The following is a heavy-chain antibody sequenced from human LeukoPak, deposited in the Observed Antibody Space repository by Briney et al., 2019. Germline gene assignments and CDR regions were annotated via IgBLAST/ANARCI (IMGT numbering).Heavy chain of an antibody. Sequence: ASVKVSCKVSGYTLTELSMHWVRQAPGKGLEWMGGFDPEDGETIYAQKFQGRVTMTEDTSTDTAYMELSRLRSDDTAVYYCARDGYLNLPCIHWGQGTLVTVSS. CDR1: GYTLTELS. CDR2: FDPEDGET. CDR3: ARDGYLNLPCIH. D-gene: IGHD1-1*01. V-gene: IGHV1-24*01. J-gene: IGHJ4*02.